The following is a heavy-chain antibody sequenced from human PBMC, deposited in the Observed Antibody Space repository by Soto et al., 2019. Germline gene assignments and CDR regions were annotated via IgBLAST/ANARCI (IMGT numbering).Heavy chain of an antibody. D-gene: IGHD2-15*01. CDR1: RGSLSGYS. Sequence: QVQLQQWGAGLLKPSETLSLTCAVYRGSLSGYSWNWIRQPPGKGLEWIGEITHSGITPYNPSLQSRVSTFLDTSTNQLSLMLKSVTAADTAVYYCAIGVDSFDPWGQGTVVTVSS. CDR3: AIGVDSFDP. J-gene: IGHJ5*02. V-gene: IGHV4-34*01. CDR2: ITHSGIT.